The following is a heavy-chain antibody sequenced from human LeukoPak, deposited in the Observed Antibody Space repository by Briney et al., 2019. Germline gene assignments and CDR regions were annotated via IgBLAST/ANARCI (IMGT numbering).Heavy chain of an antibody. CDR3: ARDRSGVGATLY. CDR2: ISSSSSYI. V-gene: IGHV3-21*01. CDR1: GFTFSSYS. J-gene: IGHJ4*02. Sequence: GGSLRLSCAASGFTFSSYSMNWVRQAPGKGLEWISSISSSSSYIYYADSVKGRFTISRDNAKNSLYLQMNSLRDEDTAVYYCARDRSGVGATLYWGQGTLVTVSS. D-gene: IGHD1-26*01.